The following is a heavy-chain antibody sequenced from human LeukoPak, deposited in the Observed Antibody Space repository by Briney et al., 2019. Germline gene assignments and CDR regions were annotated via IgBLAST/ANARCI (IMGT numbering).Heavy chain of an antibody. CDR3: ARSEYDFWSGYRYFDY. J-gene: IGHJ4*02. D-gene: IGHD3-3*01. Sequence: GGSLRLSCAPSGFTFSSYWMHWVRHAPGKGLVWVSRINSDGSSTSYADSVKGRFTISRDNAKNTLYLQMNSLRAEDTAVYYCARSEYDFWSGYRYFDYWGQGTLVTVSS. V-gene: IGHV3-74*01. CDR1: GFTFSSYW. CDR2: INSDGSST.